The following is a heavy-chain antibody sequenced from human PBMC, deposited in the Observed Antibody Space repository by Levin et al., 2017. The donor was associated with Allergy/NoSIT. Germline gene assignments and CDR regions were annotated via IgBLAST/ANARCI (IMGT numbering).Heavy chain of an antibody. Sequence: ETLSLTCAASGFTFSSYDMHWVRQATGKGLEWVSAIGTAGDTYYPGSVKGRFTISRENAKNSLYLQMNSLRAGDTAVYYCARAGYSSSWHSYDAFDIWGQGTMVTVSS. D-gene: IGHD6-13*01. CDR1: GFTFSSYD. CDR2: IGTAGDT. CDR3: ARAGYSSSWHSYDAFDI. J-gene: IGHJ3*02. V-gene: IGHV3-13*04.